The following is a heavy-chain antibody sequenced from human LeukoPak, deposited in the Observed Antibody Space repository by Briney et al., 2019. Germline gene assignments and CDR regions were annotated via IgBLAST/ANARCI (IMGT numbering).Heavy chain of an antibody. Sequence: ASVKVPRKASGYTFTGYYMHWVRQAPGQGLEWMGWISAYNGNTNYAQKLQGRVTMTTDTSTSAAYMELRSLRSDDTAVYYCARDGYNYPDYYYGMDVWGQGTTVTVSS. J-gene: IGHJ6*02. CDR1: GYTFTGYY. CDR3: ARDGYNYPDYYYGMDV. D-gene: IGHD5-24*01. V-gene: IGHV1-18*04. CDR2: ISAYNGNT.